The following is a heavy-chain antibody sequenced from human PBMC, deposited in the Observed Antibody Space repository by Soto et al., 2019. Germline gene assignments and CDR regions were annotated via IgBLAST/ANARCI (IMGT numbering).Heavy chain of an antibody. CDR2: VYPGDSDT. V-gene: IGHV5-51*01. D-gene: IGHD6-13*01. CDR3: ARFSYSSPYFDF. CDR1: GYSFTSYW. J-gene: IGHJ4*02. Sequence: GESLKMSCKGSGYSFTSYWIGWVRQMPGKGLEWMGIVYPGDSDTRYSPSFQGQVTIAADKSLSTAYLQWSSLKASDTAMYYRARFSYSSPYFDFCRQGTLVSGTS.